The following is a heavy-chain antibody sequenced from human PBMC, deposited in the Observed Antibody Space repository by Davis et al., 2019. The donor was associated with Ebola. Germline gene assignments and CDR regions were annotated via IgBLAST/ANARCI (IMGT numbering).Heavy chain of an antibody. CDR1: GVSISRHY. J-gene: IGHJ4*02. CDR2: IYYSGSA. Sequence: PSETLSLTCTVSGVSISRHYCSWIRQPPGKRLEWFGSIYYSGSAYYHSSLNSRVTISVDTSKNQFSLKLSSVTAADTAMYYCAERGGSVWGQGTLVTVSS. V-gene: IGHV4-59*11. D-gene: IGHD3-16*01. CDR3: AERGGSV.